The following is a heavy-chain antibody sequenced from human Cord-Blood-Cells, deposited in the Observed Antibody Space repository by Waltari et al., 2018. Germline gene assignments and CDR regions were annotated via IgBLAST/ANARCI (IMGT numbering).Heavy chain of an antibody. CDR2: IYHSGST. Sequence: QVQLQESGPGLVKPSETLSLTCTVSGYSISRGYYWGWIRQPPGKGLEWIGSIYHSGSTYYNPSLKSRVTISVDTSKNQFSLKLSSVTAADTAVYYCAREGHVDTAMAFDYWGQGTLVTVSS. V-gene: IGHV4-38-2*02. J-gene: IGHJ4*02. CDR3: AREGHVDTAMAFDY. CDR1: GYSISRGYY. D-gene: IGHD5-18*01.